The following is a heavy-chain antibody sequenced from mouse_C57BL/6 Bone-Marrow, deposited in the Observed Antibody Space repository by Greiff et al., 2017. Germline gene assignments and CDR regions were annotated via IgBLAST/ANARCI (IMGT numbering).Heavy chain of an antibody. D-gene: IGHD2-12*01. CDR2: IDPSASYT. J-gene: IGHJ2*01. V-gene: IGHV1-69*01. CDR3: AREGYSGDWDY. CDR1: GYTFTSYW. Sequence: VQLQQPGAELVMPGASVTLSCKASGYTFTSYWMHWVKQRPGQGLEWIGAIDPSASYTNYNQKFKGKSTLTVDKSSSTAYMQLSSLTSEDSAVYGCAREGYSGDWDYWGQGTTLTVSS.